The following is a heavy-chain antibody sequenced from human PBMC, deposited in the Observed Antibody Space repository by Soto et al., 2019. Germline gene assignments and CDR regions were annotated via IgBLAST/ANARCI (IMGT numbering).Heavy chain of an antibody. CDR1: GGIFSSNA. V-gene: IGHV1-69*01. CDR2: FLPIFDTT. CDR3: ATGGRGYSSAPRFYFEY. D-gene: IGHD5-18*01. Sequence: QGQLVQSGAEVKKPGSSVKVSCQASGGIFSSNAISWVRQAPGQGLEWMGGFLPIFDTTHYAQKYQGRVTSTADESTSTAYRELSSLKSEGTAFYYCATGGRGYSSAPRFYFEYWGQGTLVTVSS. J-gene: IGHJ4*02.